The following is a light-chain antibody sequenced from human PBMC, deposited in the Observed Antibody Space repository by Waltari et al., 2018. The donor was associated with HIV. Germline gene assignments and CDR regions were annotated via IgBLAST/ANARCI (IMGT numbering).Light chain of an antibody. CDR2: DAS. J-gene: IGKJ1*01. V-gene: IGKV3-15*01. CDR1: QSVRSD. CDR3: QQDNNWPPWT. Sequence: EIVMTQSPATLSVSPGERATLSCRASQSVRSDLAWYQQKPGQAPRLLIYDASTRATGIPARFSGTGSGTEFTLTITSLQSEDFAVYYCQQDNNWPPWTFGQGTKVEIK.